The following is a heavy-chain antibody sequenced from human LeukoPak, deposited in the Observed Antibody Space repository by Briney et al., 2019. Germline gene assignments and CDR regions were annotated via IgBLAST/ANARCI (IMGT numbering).Heavy chain of an antibody. D-gene: IGHD5-24*01. CDR3: VTGGGWLPDY. CDR1: GGSISSSY. V-gene: IGHV4-59*01. CDR2: IYYSGST. J-gene: IGHJ4*02. Sequence: PSETLSLTCTVSGGSISSSYCNWMRQPPGKGLEWIGYIYYSGSTNYNPSLKSRVTMSLDTSKNQFSLKLSSVTAADTAAYYCVTGGGWLPDYWGQGTLVTVSS.